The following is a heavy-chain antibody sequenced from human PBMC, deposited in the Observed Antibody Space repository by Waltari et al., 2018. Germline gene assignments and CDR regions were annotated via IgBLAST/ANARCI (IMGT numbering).Heavy chain of an antibody. CDR3: TTGGWFNWDRYYFDY. Sequence: EVHLEESGGALVKPGGSLRLSCPASGFTFRYAWMSWGRQAPGKGLEWVGHVKSESDAGTTNYAAPVKGRFTISRDDSKNKLYLQMSSRKTEDTAVYYCTTGGWFNWDRYYFDYWGRGTLVTVSS. CDR2: VKSESDAGTT. J-gene: IGHJ4*02. CDR1: GFTFRYAW. D-gene: IGHD1-1*01. V-gene: IGHV3-15*02.